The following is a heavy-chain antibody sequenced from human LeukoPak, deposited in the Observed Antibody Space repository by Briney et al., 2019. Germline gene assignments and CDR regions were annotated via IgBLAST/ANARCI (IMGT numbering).Heavy chain of an antibody. CDR3: ARYFPRFGEFFDY. CDR2: IYYSGNI. V-gene: IGHV4-30-4*01. D-gene: IGHD3-10*01. Sequence: SETLSLTCTVSGGSVSSGDYFWSWIRQSPGKGLEWIGYIYYSGNIHFNPSLRSRLTMSLDPSKNQFSLRLSSVTAADTAVYYCARYFPRFGEFFDYWGQGPLVTVSS. CDR1: GGSVSSGDYF. J-gene: IGHJ4*02.